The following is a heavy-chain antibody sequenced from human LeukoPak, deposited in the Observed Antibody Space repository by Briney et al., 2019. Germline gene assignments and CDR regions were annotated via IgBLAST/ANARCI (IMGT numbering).Heavy chain of an antibody. J-gene: IGHJ5*02. CDR3: ARHDWFDP. CDR2: IYSGGST. V-gene: IGHV3-53*01. CDR1: GFIVSSDY. Sequence: GGSLRLSCEVSGFIVSSDYMSWVRQAPGKGLEWVSTIYSGGSTYYADSVKGRFTISRDNSKNTLYLQMNSLRAEDTAVYYCARHDWFDPWGRGTLVTVSS.